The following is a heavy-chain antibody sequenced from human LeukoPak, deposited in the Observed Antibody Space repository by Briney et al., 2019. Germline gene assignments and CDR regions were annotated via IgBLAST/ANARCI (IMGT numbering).Heavy chain of an antibody. J-gene: IGHJ6*03. CDR1: GFTFSSYA. CDR2: ISYDGSNK. CDR3: ARELAAAGTYYYYYMDV. Sequence: PGGSLRLSCAASGFTFSSYAMHWVRQAPGKGLEWVAVISYDGSNKYYADSVKGRFTISRDNSKNTLYLQMNSLRAEDTAVYYCARELAAAGTYYYYYMDVWGKGTTVTISS. V-gene: IGHV3-30*04. D-gene: IGHD6-13*01.